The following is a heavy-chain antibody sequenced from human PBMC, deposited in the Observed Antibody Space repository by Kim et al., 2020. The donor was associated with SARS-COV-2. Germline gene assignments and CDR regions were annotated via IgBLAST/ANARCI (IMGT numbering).Heavy chain of an antibody. Sequence: SETLSLTCTVSGGSISSYYWSWIRQPPGKGLEWIGYIYYSGSTNYNPSLKSRVTISVDTSKNQFSLKLSSVTAADTAVYYCARAGGYSSSFDYWGQGTLVTVSS. J-gene: IGHJ4*02. CDR2: IYYSGST. V-gene: IGHV4-59*01. D-gene: IGHD6-6*01. CDR3: ARAGGYSSSFDY. CDR1: GGSISSYY.